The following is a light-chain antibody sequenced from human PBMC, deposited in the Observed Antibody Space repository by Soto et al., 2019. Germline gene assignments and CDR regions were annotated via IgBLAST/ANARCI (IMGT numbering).Light chain of an antibody. CDR3: QQYTGPPTT. J-gene: IGKJ5*01. V-gene: IGKV4-1*01. CDR2: GAS. CDR1: QSVLYSSNNKNY. Sequence: IVMTQSPDSLAVSLGERATINCTSSQSVLYSSNNKNYLAWYQQKPGQPPRLLIYGASTRAAGIPDRFSGSGSGTDFTLTITRLEPEDSAVYFCQQYTGPPTTFGQGTRLGI.